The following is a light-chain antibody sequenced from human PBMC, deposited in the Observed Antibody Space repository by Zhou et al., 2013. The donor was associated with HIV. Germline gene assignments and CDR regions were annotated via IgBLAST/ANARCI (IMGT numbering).Light chain of an antibody. V-gene: IGKV3-20*01. CDR2: GAS. Sequence: EIAMTQSPATLSVSPGERATLSCRASQTVGSSLAWYQQKPGQPPRLVIFGASSRATDIPDRFSGSGSGTDFTLSISRLEPEDFAMYYCQQYSSPWTFGQGTKVEIK. CDR1: QTVGSS. J-gene: IGKJ1*01. CDR3: QQYSSPWT.